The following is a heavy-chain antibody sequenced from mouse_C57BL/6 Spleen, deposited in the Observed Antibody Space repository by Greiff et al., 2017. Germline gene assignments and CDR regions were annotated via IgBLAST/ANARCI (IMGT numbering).Heavy chain of an antibody. V-gene: IGHV1-15*01. D-gene: IGHD2-2*01. CDR1: GYTFTDYE. Sequence: QVQLQQSGAELVRPGASVTLSCKASGYTFTDYEMHWVKQTPVHGLEWSGAIDPETGGTAYNQKFKGKAILTADKSSSTAYMELSSLTSEDSAVYYCTRPYGYPFAYWGQGTLVTVSA. CDR2: IDPETGGT. CDR3: TRPYGYPFAY. J-gene: IGHJ3*01.